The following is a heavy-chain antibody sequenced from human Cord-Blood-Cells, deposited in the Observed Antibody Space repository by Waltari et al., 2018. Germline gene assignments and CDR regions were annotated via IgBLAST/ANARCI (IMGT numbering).Heavy chain of an antibody. CDR1: GGSFSGYY. CDR3: ARHVYCSSTSCYMDAFDI. J-gene: IGHJ3*02. V-gene: IGHV4-34*01. D-gene: IGHD2-2*02. Sequence: QVQLQQWGAGLLKPSETLSLTCAVYGGSFSGYYWSWIRQPPGKGLEWIGEINHSGSTSYIPSHKSRVTISVDTSKTQFSLKLSSVTAADTAMYYCARHVYCSSTSCYMDAFDIWGQGTMVTVSS. CDR2: INHSGST.